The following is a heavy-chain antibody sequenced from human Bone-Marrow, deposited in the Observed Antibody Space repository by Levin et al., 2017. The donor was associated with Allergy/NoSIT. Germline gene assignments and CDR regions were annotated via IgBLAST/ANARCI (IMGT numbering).Heavy chain of an antibody. D-gene: IGHD4/OR15-4a*01. CDR1: GASISSGGYY. CDR3: ARAKLPGAPLGHGFDP. J-gene: IGHJ5*02. Sequence: SETLSLTCTVSGASISSGGYYWSWIRQHPGTGLEWIGNVLFSGHTNYNPSLKSRVVISVDMSKNQVSLKLRSVTAADTAVYYCARAKLPGAPLGHGFDPWGQGSLVTVSS. V-gene: IGHV4-31*03. CDR2: VLFSGHT.